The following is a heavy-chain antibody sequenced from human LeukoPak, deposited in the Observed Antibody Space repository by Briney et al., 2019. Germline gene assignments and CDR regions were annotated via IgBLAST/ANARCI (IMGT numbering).Heavy chain of an antibody. CDR2: INPNSGST. J-gene: IGHJ6*03. V-gene: IGHV1-2*02. CDR3: AASIRDGYNSHYYYYMDV. D-gene: IGHD5-24*01. CDR1: EYTITGYY. Sequence: ASVKVSCKASEYTITGYYMYWVRQAPGQGLEWMGWINPNSGSTKYTQSFQGRVTMTRDTSISTAYMELSSLRSEDTAVYYCAASIRDGYNSHYYYYMDVWGKGTTVTISS.